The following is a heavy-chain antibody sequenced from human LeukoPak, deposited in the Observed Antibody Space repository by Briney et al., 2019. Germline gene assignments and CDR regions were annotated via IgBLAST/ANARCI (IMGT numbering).Heavy chain of an antibody. CDR3: ARERDDFWSGFWFDP. V-gene: IGHV1-2*02. CDR1: GGTFSSYA. CDR2: INPNSGGT. D-gene: IGHD3-3*01. Sequence: ASVKVSCKASGGTFSSYAISWVQQAPGQGLEWMGWINPNSGGTNYAQKFQGRVTMTRDTSISTAYMELSRLRSDDTAVYYCARERDDFWSGFWFDPWGQGTLVTVSS. J-gene: IGHJ5*02.